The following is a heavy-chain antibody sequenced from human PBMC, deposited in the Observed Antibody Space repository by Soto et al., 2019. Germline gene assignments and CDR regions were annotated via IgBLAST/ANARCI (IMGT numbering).Heavy chain of an antibody. Sequence: ASVKVSCKASGYSFAGFYIHWMRQAPGQGLEWVGSINSNSGATTYAQKFQDSVAMTRDTTVSTAYMDLNRLTSDDTAMYYCARLPPDDSNGYFTMDVWGQGTTVTVSS. D-gene: IGHD3-22*01. CDR3: ARLPPDDSNGYFTMDV. CDR1: GYSFAGFY. V-gene: IGHV1-2*04. J-gene: IGHJ6*02. CDR2: INSNSGAT.